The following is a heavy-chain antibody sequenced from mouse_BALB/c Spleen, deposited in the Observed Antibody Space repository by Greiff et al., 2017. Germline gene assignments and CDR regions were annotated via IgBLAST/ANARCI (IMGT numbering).Heavy chain of an antibody. D-gene: IGHD1-1*01. CDR2: INPSSGYT. CDR3: ARDGSLAQSYYYAMDY. V-gene: IGHV1-4*01. CDR1: GYTFTSYT. Sequence: VQLQQSGAELARPGASVKMSCKASGYTFTSYTMHWVKQRPGQGLEWIGYINPSSGYTNYNQKFKDKATLTADKSSSTAYMQLSSLTSEDSAVYYCARDGSLAQSYYYAMDYWGQGTSVTVSS. J-gene: IGHJ4*01.